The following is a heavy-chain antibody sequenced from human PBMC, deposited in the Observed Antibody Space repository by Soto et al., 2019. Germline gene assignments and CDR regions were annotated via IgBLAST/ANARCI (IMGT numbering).Heavy chain of an antibody. CDR3: ARAPRDAIPDY. V-gene: IGHV4-59*02. D-gene: IGHD2-2*01. CDR2: VYYSGTT. CDR1: EYSVSNYF. J-gene: IGHJ4*02. Sequence: SVTLSHTSPVSEYSVSNYFWILLRQSPGKGLEWIGLVYYSGTTNYNPSLKSRVTISLHTSKSQFSLRLSSVTAADTAVYYCARAPRDAIPDYWGQGKLVTVSS.